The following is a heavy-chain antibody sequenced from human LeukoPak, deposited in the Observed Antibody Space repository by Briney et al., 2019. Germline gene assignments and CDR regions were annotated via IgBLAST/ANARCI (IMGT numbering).Heavy chain of an antibody. Sequence: SVKVSCKASGGTFSGYAISWVRQAPGQGLEWMGGIIPIFGTANYAQKFQGRVTITTDESTSTAYMELSSLRSEDTAVYYCARLSRSGWYWDYFDYWGQGTLVTVSS. CDR2: IIPIFGTA. V-gene: IGHV1-69*05. D-gene: IGHD6-19*01. CDR3: ARLSRSGWYWDYFDY. J-gene: IGHJ4*02. CDR1: GGTFSGYA.